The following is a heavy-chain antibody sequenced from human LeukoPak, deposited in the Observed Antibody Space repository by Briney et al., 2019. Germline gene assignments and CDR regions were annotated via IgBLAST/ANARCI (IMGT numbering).Heavy chain of an antibody. CDR1: GYTFTRYG. D-gene: IGHD6-19*01. V-gene: IGHV1-18*01. J-gene: IGHJ4*02. CDR2: ISAYKGNT. Sequence: GASVKVSCKASGYTFTRYGISWVRQAPGQGFEWMGWISAYKGNTNYAQKLQGRVTMTTDTSTSTAYMELRSLRSDDTAVYYCAREGEYSSGWQPVGVYWGQGTLVTVSS. CDR3: AREGEYSSGWQPVGVY.